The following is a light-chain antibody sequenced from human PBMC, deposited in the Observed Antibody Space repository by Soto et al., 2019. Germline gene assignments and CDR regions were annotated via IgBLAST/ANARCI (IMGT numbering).Light chain of an antibody. Sequence: EIVMTQSPATLSVSPGERATLSCRASQSVSSNLAWYQQKPGQAPRRLIYGASTRATGIPARFSGSGSGTEFTLTISSLQSEDFAVYYCQQYNNWPPLTFGGGTKVEIQ. CDR1: QSVSSN. CDR3: QQYNNWPPLT. V-gene: IGKV3-15*01. J-gene: IGKJ4*01. CDR2: GAS.